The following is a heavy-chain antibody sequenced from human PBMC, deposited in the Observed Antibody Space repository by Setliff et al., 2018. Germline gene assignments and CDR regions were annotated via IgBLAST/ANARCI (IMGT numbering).Heavy chain of an antibody. J-gene: IGHJ4*02. CDR3: ASSLRGAIDYYFDY. V-gene: IGHV4-34*01. CDR1: GGSFSGYY. CDR2: INHSGST. Sequence: SETLSLTCAVYGGSFSGYYWSWFRQPPGKGPEWIGEINHSGSTNYNPSLKSRVTISVDTSRNQFSLNLSSVTAADTAVYYCASSLRGAIDYYFDYWGQGTLVTVSS. D-gene: IGHD3-10*01.